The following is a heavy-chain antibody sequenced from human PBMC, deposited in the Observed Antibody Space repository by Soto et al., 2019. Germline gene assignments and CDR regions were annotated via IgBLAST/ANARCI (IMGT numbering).Heavy chain of an antibody. CDR2: IYHSGST. D-gene: IGHD6-19*01. V-gene: IGHV4-38-2*02. CDR1: GYSISSGYY. Sequence: SETLSLTCTVSGYSISSGYYWGWIRQPPGKGLEWIGSIYHSGSTYYNPSLKSRVTISVDTSKNQFSLKLSSVTAADTAVYYCARDPRRDSSGWYWMDWGQGTLVTVSS. J-gene: IGHJ4*02. CDR3: ARDPRRDSSGWYWMD.